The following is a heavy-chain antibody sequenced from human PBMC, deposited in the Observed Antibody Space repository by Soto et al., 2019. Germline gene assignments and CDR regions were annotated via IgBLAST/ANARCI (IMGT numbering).Heavy chain of an antibody. J-gene: IGHJ6*02. D-gene: IGHD2-21*02. V-gene: IGHV4-31*03. Sequence: QVQLQESGPGLVKPSQTLSLTCTVSGGSISSGGYYWSWIRQHPGKGLEWIGYIYNSGSTYYYPCCRSRVTTSVDTTKNQSSHKTTSVTAADTAVYYGARVCGGDCHYGMDVWGQWTTVTVSS. CDR2: IYNSGST. CDR3: ARVCGGDCHYGMDV. CDR1: GGSISSGGYY.